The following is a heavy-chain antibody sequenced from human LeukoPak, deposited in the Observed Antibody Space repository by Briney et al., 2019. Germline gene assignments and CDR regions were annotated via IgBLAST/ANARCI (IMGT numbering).Heavy chain of an antibody. J-gene: IGHJ3*01. Sequence: ASVKVSCKASGGDFSSYAISWVRQAPGQGLEWMGRIIPLLSLSNYAQKFQGRVTMTADKSTSTAYMELSSLRSEDTAVYYCVRDIDYGDPNGGFWGQGTMVTVSS. CDR1: GGDFSSYA. CDR3: VRDIDYGDPNGGF. D-gene: IGHD4-17*01. V-gene: IGHV1-69*04. CDR2: IIPLLSLS.